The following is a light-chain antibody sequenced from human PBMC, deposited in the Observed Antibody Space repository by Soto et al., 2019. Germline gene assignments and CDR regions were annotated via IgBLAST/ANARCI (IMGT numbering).Light chain of an antibody. CDR3: QQYGRSPWT. Sequence: EFVMTQSPATLSVSPGDRATLSCRASQSVSSSYLAWYQQKPGQAPRLLIYDASSRATGIPDRFSGSGSGTDFTLIISRLEPEDFAVYYCQQYGRSPWTFGQGTKVDIK. CDR2: DAS. J-gene: IGKJ1*01. CDR1: QSVSSSY. V-gene: IGKV3-20*01.